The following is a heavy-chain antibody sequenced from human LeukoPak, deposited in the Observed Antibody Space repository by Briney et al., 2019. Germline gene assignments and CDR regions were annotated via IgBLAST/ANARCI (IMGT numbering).Heavy chain of an antibody. V-gene: IGHV1-18*01. Sequence: ASVKVSCKASGYTFTSYGISWVRQAPGQGLEWMGWISAYNGNTNYAQKLQGRVTMTTDTSTSTAYMELRSLRSDDTAVYYCLAEMATINDAFDIWGQGTMVTVSS. CDR2: ISAYNGNT. CDR1: GYTFTSYG. CDR3: LAEMATINDAFDI. J-gene: IGHJ3*02. D-gene: IGHD5-24*01.